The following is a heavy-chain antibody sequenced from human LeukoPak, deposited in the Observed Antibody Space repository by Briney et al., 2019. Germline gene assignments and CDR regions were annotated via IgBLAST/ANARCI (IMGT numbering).Heavy chain of an antibody. CDR1: GFTFSSYW. CDR2: TKEDGSEK. J-gene: IGHJ4*02. V-gene: IGHV3-7*01. D-gene: IGHD3-22*01. Sequence: GGSLRLSCAASGFTFSSYWMSWVRQAPGEGLEWVANTKEDGSEKEYVDSVKGRFTISRDNAKNSLYLQMNSLRVEDTAVYYCVRVDTSGYYYELSFDYWGQGTLVTVSS. CDR3: VRVDTSGYYYELSFDY.